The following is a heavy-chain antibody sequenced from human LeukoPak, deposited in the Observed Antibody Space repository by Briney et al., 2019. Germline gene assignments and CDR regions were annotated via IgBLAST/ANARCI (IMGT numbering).Heavy chain of an antibody. D-gene: IGHD4-23*01. Sequence: GGSLRLSCAASGFTFSSYWMSWVRQAPGKGLEWVANIKQDGSEKYYVDSVKGRFTISRDNAKNSLYLQMNSLRAEDTAVYYCARSVVTYLGLGFDYWGQGTLVTVSS. J-gene: IGHJ4*02. CDR1: GFTFSSYW. CDR2: IKQDGSEK. CDR3: ARSVVTYLGLGFDY. V-gene: IGHV3-7*01.